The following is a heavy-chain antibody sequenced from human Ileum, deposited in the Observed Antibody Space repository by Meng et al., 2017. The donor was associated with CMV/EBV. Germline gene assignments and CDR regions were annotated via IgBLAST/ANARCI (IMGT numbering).Heavy chain of an antibody. CDR2: INAGGST. CDR3: AREENTVNQFEY. CDR1: VGSIVLHC. J-gene: IGHJ4*02. Sequence: ASSTGLSDLSVALSLPCPCFVGSIVLHCWTGARQPAGKGLEWIGRINAGGSTNDNPSLKSRVTMSVDTSKNQFSLKVTSVTAADTAVYYCAREENTVNQFEYWGQGTLVTVSS. D-gene: IGHD4-17*01. V-gene: IGHV4-4*07.